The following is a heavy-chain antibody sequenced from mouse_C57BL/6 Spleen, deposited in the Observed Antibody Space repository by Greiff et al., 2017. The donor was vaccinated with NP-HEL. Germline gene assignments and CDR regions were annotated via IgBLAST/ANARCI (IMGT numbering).Heavy chain of an antibody. CDR1: GYAFTNYL. CDR3: ARERLRREGYAMDY. Sequence: VKLLESGAELVRPGTSVKVSCKASGYAFTNYLIEWVKQRPGQGLEWIGVINPGSGGTNYNEKFKGKATLTADKSSSTAYMQLSSLTSEDSAVYFCARERLRREGYAMDYWGQGTSVTVSS. V-gene: IGHV1-54*01. D-gene: IGHD2-4*01. J-gene: IGHJ4*01. CDR2: INPGSGGT.